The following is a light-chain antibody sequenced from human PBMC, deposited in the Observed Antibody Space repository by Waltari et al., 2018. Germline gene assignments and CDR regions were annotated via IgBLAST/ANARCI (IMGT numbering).Light chain of an antibody. CDR3: QSYDSSLSGSV. V-gene: IGLV1-40*01. Sequence: QSGLTQPPSVSGAPGQRVTISCTGSSSNIGAGYDVHWYQLLPGTAPKLLIDGNGNRPAGVPDRFSGSKSGTAASLAITGLQAEDEAGYYCQSYDSSLSGSVFGGGTKLTVL. CDR2: GNG. J-gene: IGLJ2*01. CDR1: SSNIGAGYD.